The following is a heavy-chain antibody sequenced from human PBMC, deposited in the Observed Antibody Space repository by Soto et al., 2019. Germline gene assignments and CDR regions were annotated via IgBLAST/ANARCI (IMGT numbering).Heavy chain of an antibody. CDR3: ARAIAAAGSPLYNWFDP. Sequence: ASVKVSCKASGYTFTGYYMHWVRQAPGQGLEWMGWINPNSGGTNYAQKFQGWVTMTRDTSISTAYMELSRLRSDDTAVYYCARAIAAAGSPLYNWFDPWGQGTLVTRLL. CDR1: GYTFTGYY. J-gene: IGHJ5*02. CDR2: INPNSGGT. V-gene: IGHV1-2*04. D-gene: IGHD6-13*01.